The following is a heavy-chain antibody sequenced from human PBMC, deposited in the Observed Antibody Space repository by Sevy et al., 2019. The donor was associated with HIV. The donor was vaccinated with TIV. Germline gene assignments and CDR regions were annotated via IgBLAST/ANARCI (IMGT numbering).Heavy chain of an antibody. Sequence: SETLSLTCAVYGESVSSSYWTWIRQPPGGGLDWVGEVDHSGGTSYNPSLKSRATVSQDTSKRQFSLKLNSVTAADTAVYFCARGRSPKRLPLLYSGYDHMTAHFFDYWGQGALVTVSS. V-gene: IGHV4-34*01. CDR3: ARGRSPKRLPLLYSGYDHMTAHFFDY. D-gene: IGHD5-12*01. CDR2: VDHSGGT. CDR1: GESVSSSY. J-gene: IGHJ4*02.